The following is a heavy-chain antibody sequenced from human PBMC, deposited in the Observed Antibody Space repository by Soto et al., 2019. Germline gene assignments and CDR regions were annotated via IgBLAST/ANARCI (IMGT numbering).Heavy chain of an antibody. D-gene: IGHD2-2*01. Sequence: SVKVSCKASGGTFNNYVINWVRQAPGQGLEWMAGIIPIFGTPNYAQKFQGRVTITADKSTSTAYMELNSLRSEDTAVYYCAGRCDGTNCLAHFDYWGQGTLVTVSS. V-gene: IGHV1-69*06. CDR1: GGTFNNYV. J-gene: IGHJ4*02. CDR3: AGRCDGTNCLAHFDY. CDR2: IIPIFGTP.